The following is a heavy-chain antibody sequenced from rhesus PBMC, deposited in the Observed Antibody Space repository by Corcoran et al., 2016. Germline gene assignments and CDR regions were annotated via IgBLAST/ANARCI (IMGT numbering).Heavy chain of an antibody. Sequence: QVQLQESGPGLVKPSETLSLTCAVSGGSISSGYYYWSWIRQPPGKGLEWIGYITYSGSTSYNPSRKRRVTMSRDTAKNQFSLKRSSVTAADTAVYYCARDGSRAGFDYWGQGVLVTVSS. D-gene: IGHD6-31*01. CDR3: ARDGSRAGFDY. CDR2: ITYSGST. CDR1: GGSISSGYYY. J-gene: IGHJ4*01. V-gene: IGHV4-122*02.